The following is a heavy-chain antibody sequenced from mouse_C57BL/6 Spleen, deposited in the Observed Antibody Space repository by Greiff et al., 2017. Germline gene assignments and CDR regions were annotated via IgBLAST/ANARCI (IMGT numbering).Heavy chain of an antibody. Sequence: EVQLQQSGPELVKPGASVKISCKASGYSFTGYYMNWVKQSPEKSLEWIGEINPSTGGTTYNQKFKAKATLTVDKSSSTAYMQLKSLTSEDSAVYYCARRSSTTVVPRYFDVWGTGATVTVSS. CDR3: ARRSSTTVVPRYFDV. J-gene: IGHJ1*03. D-gene: IGHD1-1*01. CDR1: GYSFTGYY. CDR2: INPSTGGT. V-gene: IGHV1-42*01.